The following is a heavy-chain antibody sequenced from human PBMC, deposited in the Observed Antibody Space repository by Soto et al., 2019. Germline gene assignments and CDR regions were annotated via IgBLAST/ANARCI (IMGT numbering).Heavy chain of an antibody. V-gene: IGHV3-74*01. J-gene: IGHJ4*02. Sequence: EVQLVESGGGSVQPGGSLRLSSAASGFTFSSYFMYWVRQAPGKGLVWVSRIDNDGGTTNYADSVKGRFTISRDNAKNTLYLQMNSLRAEDTAVYYCTRGYYGPDYWGQGTLVTVSS. CDR3: TRGYYGPDY. CDR2: IDNDGGTT. CDR1: GFTFSSYF. D-gene: IGHD3-10*01.